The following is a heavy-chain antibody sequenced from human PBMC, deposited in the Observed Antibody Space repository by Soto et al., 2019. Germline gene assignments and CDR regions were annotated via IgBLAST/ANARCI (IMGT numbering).Heavy chain of an antibody. J-gene: IGHJ2*01. D-gene: IGHD3-3*01. V-gene: IGHV1-69*12. CDR2: IIPSFGTA. Sequence: QVQLVQSGAEVKKPGSSVKVSCKASGGTFSSYAISWVRQAPGQGLEWMGGIIPSFGTANYVQKFQVRVTITADESTSTAYRELSSLRSEDTAVYYCAINTISTLYYWYFDLWGRGTLVTVSS. CDR1: GGTFSSYA. CDR3: AINTISTLYYWYFDL.